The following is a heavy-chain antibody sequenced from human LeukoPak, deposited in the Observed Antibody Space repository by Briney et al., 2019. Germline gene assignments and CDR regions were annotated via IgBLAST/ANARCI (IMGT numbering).Heavy chain of an antibody. CDR3: ARGEVAVAGIVFDY. V-gene: IGHV3-30*04. CDR2: ISYDGSNK. J-gene: IGHJ4*02. Sequence: GRSLRLSCAASGFTFSSYAMHWVRQAPGKGLEWVAVISYDGSNKYYADSVKGRFTISRDNSKNTLYLQMNSLRAEDTAVYYCARGEVAVAGIVFDYWGQGTLVTVSS. CDR1: GFTFSSYA. D-gene: IGHD6-19*01.